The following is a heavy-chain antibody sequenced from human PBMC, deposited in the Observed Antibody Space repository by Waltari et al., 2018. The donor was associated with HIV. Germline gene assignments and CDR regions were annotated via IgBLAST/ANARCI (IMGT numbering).Heavy chain of an antibody. J-gene: IGHJ4*02. CDR1: VGAFISYS. Sequence: QVQLVQSGAEVKKPGSSVTISCTAAVGAFISYSLTWVGQAPGQVLGWMGMVMPGAGTANKAQRFQDRVTITADKITTTVYMELRSLRLDDTAMYYCASARETMGVDFDSWGQGTPVTV. D-gene: IGHD3-10*01. V-gene: IGHV1-69*08. CDR2: VMPGAGTA. CDR3: ASARETMGVDFDS.